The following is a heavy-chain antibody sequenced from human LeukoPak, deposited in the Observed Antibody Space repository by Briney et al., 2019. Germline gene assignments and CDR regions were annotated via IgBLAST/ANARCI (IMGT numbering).Heavy chain of an antibody. Sequence: GGSLRLSCAASGFIVSSNYMSWVRQAPGKGLEWVSIIYSDGSTYYADSVKGRFTISRDNFKNILYSDMNSLRVEDTAIYYCAREGQGRDGYNHGLDIWGQGTMVTVSS. V-gene: IGHV3-53*01. CDR3: AREGQGRDGYNHGLDI. CDR2: IYSDGST. J-gene: IGHJ3*02. CDR1: GFIVSSNY. D-gene: IGHD5-24*01.